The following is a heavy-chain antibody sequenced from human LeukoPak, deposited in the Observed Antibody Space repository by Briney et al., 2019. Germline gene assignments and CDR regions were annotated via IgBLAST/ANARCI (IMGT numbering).Heavy chain of an antibody. CDR1: GGSISSYY. D-gene: IGHD5-24*01. V-gene: IGHV4-59*01. CDR3: ARVRLATIAFDY. CDR2: IYYSGST. Sequence: SETLSLTCIVSGGSISSYYWSWIRQPPGKGLEWIGYIYYSGSTNYNPSLKSRVTISVDTSKNQFSLKLSSVTAADTAVYYCARVRLATIAFDYWGQGTLVTVSS. J-gene: IGHJ4*02.